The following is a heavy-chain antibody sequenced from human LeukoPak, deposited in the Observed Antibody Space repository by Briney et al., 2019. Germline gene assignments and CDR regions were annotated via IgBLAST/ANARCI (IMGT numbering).Heavy chain of an antibody. CDR3: ARRGRITMVRGARGSAFDI. CDR1: GYSFTSYW. D-gene: IGHD3-10*01. J-gene: IGHJ3*02. Sequence: GESLKISCKGSGYSFTSYWIGWVRQMPGKGLEGMGIIYPGDSDTRYSPSFQGQVTISADKSISTAYLQWSSLKASDTAMYYCARRGRITMVRGARGSAFDIWGQGTMVTVSS. CDR2: IYPGDSDT. V-gene: IGHV5-51*01.